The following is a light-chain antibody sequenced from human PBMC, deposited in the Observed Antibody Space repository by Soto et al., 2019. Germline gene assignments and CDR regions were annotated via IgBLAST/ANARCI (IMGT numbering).Light chain of an antibody. J-gene: IGLJ3*02. Sequence: QPVLTQPPSVSGAPGQRVTISCTGSSPNIGADYDVHWYQQLPGAAPKLLIRANTHRPSGVPDRFSASKSGTSASLAITGLQADDEADYYCQSYDSSLSGSVFGGGTKLTVL. CDR2: ANT. CDR1: SPNIGADYD. V-gene: IGLV1-40*01. CDR3: QSYDSSLSGSV.